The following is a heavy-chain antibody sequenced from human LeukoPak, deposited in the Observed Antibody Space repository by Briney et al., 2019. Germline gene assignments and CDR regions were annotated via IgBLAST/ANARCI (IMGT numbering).Heavy chain of an antibody. V-gene: IGHV3-30-3*02. CDR1: GFTFSTYA. CDR2: ISYDGTNK. Sequence: QPGRSLRLSCTASGFTFSTYAMHWVRQAPGKGLEWVAVISYDGTNKYYADSMKGRFTISRDNSKNTLYQQMNSLRAEDTAVYYCAKVHSSGWYVLDYWGQGTLVTVSS. CDR3: AKVHSSGWYVLDY. D-gene: IGHD6-19*01. J-gene: IGHJ4*02.